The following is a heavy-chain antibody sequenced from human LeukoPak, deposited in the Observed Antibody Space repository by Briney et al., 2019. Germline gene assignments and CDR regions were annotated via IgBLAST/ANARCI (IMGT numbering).Heavy chain of an antibody. CDR3: ARGSDDSSGYYNY. Sequence: SETLSLTCTVSGGSISSSSYYWGWIRQPPGKGLEWIGSIYYSGSTYYNPSLKSRVTISVDTSKNQFSLKLSSVTAADTAVYYCARGSDDSSGYYNYWGQGTLVTVSS. CDR2: IYYSGST. J-gene: IGHJ4*02. D-gene: IGHD3-22*01. V-gene: IGHV4-39*07. CDR1: GGSISSSSYY.